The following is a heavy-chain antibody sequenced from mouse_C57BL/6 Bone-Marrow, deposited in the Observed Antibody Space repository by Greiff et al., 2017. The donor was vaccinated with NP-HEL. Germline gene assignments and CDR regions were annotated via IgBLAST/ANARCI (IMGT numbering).Heavy chain of an antibody. Sequence: QVQLQQPGAELVKPGASVKMSCKASGYTFTSYTMHWVKQRPGQGLEWIGYINPSSGYTKYNQKFKDKATLTADKSSSTAYMQLSSLTSEDSAVYYCARRAIYLYFDYWGQGTTLTVSS. D-gene: IGHD1-1*01. V-gene: IGHV1-4*01. CDR3: ARRAIYLYFDY. CDR2: INPSSGYT. CDR1: GYTFTSYT. J-gene: IGHJ2*01.